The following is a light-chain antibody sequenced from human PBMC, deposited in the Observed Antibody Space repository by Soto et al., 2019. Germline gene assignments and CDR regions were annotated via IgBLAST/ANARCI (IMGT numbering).Light chain of an antibody. Sequence: EFVLTHSPGTLSLSPGERATLSCRASQTVRNNYLAWYQQKPGQAPRLLIYDASSRATGIPDRFSGRGSGTDFTLTISRLEPEDFEVYYCQQFSSYPLTFGGGTTVDLK. CDR1: QTVRNNY. CDR2: DAS. V-gene: IGKV3-20*01. J-gene: IGKJ4*01. CDR3: QQFSSYPLT.